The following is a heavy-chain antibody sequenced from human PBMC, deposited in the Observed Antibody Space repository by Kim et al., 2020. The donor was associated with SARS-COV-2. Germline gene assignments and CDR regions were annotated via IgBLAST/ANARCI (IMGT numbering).Heavy chain of an antibody. V-gene: IGHV1-2*02. D-gene: IGHD3-22*01. J-gene: IGHJ4*02. Sequence: AQKFQDRVTMTRDTSISTAYMELSRLRSDDTAVYYCTRGDSSGYYYKFEYWGQGTLVTVSS. CDR3: TRGDSSGYYYKFEY.